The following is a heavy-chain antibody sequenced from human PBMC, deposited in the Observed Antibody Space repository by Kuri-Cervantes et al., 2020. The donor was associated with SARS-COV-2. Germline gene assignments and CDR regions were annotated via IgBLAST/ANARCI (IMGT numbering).Heavy chain of an antibody. CDR1: GFTLSSHT. V-gene: IGHV3-21*01. CDR3: ARDQDIVVVVAATPGRGAFDI. CDR2: ISSSSSYI. Sequence: GESLKISCAASGFTLSSHTMNWVRQAPGKGLEWVSSISSSSSYIYYADSVKGRFTISRDNAKNSLYLQMNSLRAEDTAVYYCARDQDIVVVVAATPGRGAFDIWGQGTMVTVSS. J-gene: IGHJ3*02. D-gene: IGHD2-15*01.